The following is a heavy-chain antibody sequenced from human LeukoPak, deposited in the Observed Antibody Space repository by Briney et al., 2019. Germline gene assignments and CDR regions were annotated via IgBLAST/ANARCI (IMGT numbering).Heavy chain of an antibody. D-gene: IGHD1-14*01. CDR2: IIPIFGTA. J-gene: IGHJ4*02. V-gene: IGHV1-69*05. CDR1: GGTFSSYA. Sequence: GASVKVSCKASGGTFSSYAISWVRQAPGQGLEWMGGIIPIFGTANYAQNLQGRVTMTTDTSTSTAYMELRSLRSDDTAVYYCARTTAWARTKFDYWGQGTLVTVSS. CDR3: ARTTAWARTKFDY.